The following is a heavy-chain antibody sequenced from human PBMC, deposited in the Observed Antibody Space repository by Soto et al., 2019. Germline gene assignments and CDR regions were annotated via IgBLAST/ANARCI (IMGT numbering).Heavy chain of an antibody. Sequence: QEQLVQSGGEVKKPGASVRVSCKASGYTFTKYGITWVRQAPGQGLEWMGWIGVYNGKTNYARKLQGRVIMTADTSASTAYMELRRLRSDDTAVYYCSRARYCTSPSCYNHYYYGMDIWGHGTTVSVSS. CDR1: GYTFTKYG. V-gene: IGHV1-18*04. CDR2: IGVYNGKT. CDR3: SRARYCTSPSCYNHYYYGMDI. D-gene: IGHD2-2*02. J-gene: IGHJ6*02.